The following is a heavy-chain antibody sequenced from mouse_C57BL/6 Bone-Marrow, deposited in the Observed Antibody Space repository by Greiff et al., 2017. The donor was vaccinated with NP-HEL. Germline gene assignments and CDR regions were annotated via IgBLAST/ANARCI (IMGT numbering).Heavy chain of an antibody. CDR2: INPNNGGT. D-gene: IGHD2-3*01. CDR1: GYTFTDYY. CDR3: ARWDGDWYFDV. J-gene: IGHJ1*03. V-gene: IGHV1-26*01. Sequence: VQLQQSGPELVKPGASVKISCKASGYTFTDYYMNWVKQSPGKSLEWIGDINPNNGGTSYNQKFKGKATLTVDKSSSTAYMELRSLTSEDSAVYYCARWDGDWYFDVWGTGTTVTVSS.